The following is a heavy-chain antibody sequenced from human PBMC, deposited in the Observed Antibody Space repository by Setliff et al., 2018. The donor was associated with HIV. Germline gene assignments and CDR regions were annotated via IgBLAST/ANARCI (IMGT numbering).Heavy chain of an antibody. V-gene: IGHV3-21*01. Sequence: GGSLRLSCAASGFTFSTYTMNWVRQAPGKGLEWVSCISNSGSFIYYADSVKGRFTISRDNAKNSLSLQMNSLRAEDTAVYYCVKGGRYSADPLDYWGQGTLVTVSS. CDR1: GFTFSTYT. D-gene: IGHD1-26*01. J-gene: IGHJ4*02. CDR3: VKGGRYSADPLDY. CDR2: ISNSGSFI.